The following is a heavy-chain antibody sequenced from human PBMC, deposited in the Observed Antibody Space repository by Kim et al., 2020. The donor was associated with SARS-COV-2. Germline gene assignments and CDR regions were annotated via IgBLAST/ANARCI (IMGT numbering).Heavy chain of an antibody. CDR1: GFTFSSYW. D-gene: IGHD3-16*01. CDR2: VNSDGSST. V-gene: IGHV3-74*01. J-gene: IGHJ4*02. Sequence: GGSLRLSCVASGFTFSSYWMHWVRPAQGKGLVWVSRVNSDGSSTSYADSVKGRFTISRDKARNTLYLQMNSLRAEDTAVYYCASLSTGYVWDKFDYWGQGTLVTVSS. CDR3: ASLSTGYVWDKFDY.